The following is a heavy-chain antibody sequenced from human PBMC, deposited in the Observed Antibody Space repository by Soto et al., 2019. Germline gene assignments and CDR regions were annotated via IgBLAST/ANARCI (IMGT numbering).Heavy chain of an antibody. D-gene: IGHD6-19*01. CDR1: GFTFSNYS. CDR3: AKALQYSSYRHYFYYGMDV. CDR2: MNSGGRS. V-gene: IGHV3-23*01. J-gene: IGHJ6*02. Sequence: TGGSLRLSCAASGFTFSNYSMSWVRQAPGKGLEWVSGMNSGGRSYYADSVKGRFTISRDTSKNMLYLQMNSLRADDTAVFYCAKALQYSSYRHYFYYGMDVWGQGTTVTVSS.